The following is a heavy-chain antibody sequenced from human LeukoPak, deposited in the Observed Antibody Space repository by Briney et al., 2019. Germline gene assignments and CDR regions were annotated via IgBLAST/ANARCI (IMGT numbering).Heavy chain of an antibody. D-gene: IGHD1-26*01. CDR1: VYSISSGYY. Sequence: SETLSLTCTVSVYSISSGYYWGWIRQPPGKGLEWIGSIYHSVSTYYNPSLKSRVTISVDTSKNQFSLKLSSVTAADTAVHYCARIGSIGARAWGQGTLVTVSS. CDR3: ARIGSIGARA. J-gene: IGHJ5*02. V-gene: IGHV4-38-2*02. CDR2: IYHSVST.